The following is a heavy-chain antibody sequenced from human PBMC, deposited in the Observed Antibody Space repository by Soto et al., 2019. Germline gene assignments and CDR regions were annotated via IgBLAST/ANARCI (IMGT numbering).Heavy chain of an antibody. CDR3: AKDLGYCSSTSCYNNYYYGMDV. D-gene: IGHD2-2*01. Sequence: GGSLRLSCAASGFTFSSYAMSWVRQAPGKGLEWVSAISGSGGSTYYADSVKGRFTISRDNSKNTLYLQMNSLRAEDTAVYYCAKDLGYCSSTSCYNNYYYGMDVWGQGTTVTVSS. CDR2: ISGSGGST. V-gene: IGHV3-23*01. CDR1: GFTFSSYA. J-gene: IGHJ6*02.